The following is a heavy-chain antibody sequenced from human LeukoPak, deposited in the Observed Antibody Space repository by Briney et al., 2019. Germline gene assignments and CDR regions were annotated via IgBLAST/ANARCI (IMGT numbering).Heavy chain of an antibody. CDR2: MNPNSGNT. CDR3: ASIGGSYPDAFDI. J-gene: IGHJ3*02. V-gene: IGHV1-8*01. CDR1: GYTFTSYN. D-gene: IGHD1-26*01. Sequence: ASVKVSCKASGYTFTSYNINWVRQATGQGLEWMGWMNPNSGNTGYAQKFQGRVTMTRNTSISTAYMGLSSLRSEDTAVYYCASIGGSYPDAFDIWGQGTMVTVSS.